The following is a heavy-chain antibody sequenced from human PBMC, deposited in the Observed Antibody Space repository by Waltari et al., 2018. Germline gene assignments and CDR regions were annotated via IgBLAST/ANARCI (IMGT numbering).Heavy chain of an antibody. Sequence: QVQLVESGGGVVQPGRSLRLSCAASGFTFSSYAMHWVRQAPGKGLEWVAVISYEGSNKYYADSVKGRFTISRDKSKNTLYLQMNSLRAEDTAVYYCARDLDSSSWWAGPDAFDIWGQGTMVTVSS. J-gene: IGHJ3*02. V-gene: IGHV3-30-3*01. CDR1: GFTFSSYA. D-gene: IGHD6-13*01. CDR2: ISYEGSNK. CDR3: ARDLDSSSWWAGPDAFDI.